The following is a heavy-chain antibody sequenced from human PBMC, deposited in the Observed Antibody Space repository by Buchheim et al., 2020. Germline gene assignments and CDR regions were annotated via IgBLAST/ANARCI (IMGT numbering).Heavy chain of an antibody. CDR3: ARNGYSAWYGMDV. D-gene: IGHD5-18*01. Sequence: QVQLQESGPGLVKPSETLSLTCTVSGGSISSYYWSWIRQPPGKGLEWIGYIYYSGSTNYNPSLKSGVTKPVDTSTNQFSLKLSSVTAADTAVYYCARNGYSAWYGMDVWGQGTT. V-gene: IGHV4-59*01. CDR2: IYYSGST. J-gene: IGHJ6*02. CDR1: GGSISSYY.